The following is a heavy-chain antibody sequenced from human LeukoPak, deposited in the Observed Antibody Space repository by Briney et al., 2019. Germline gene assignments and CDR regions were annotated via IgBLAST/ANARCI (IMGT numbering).Heavy chain of an antibody. CDR2: ISASTSTT. V-gene: IGHV3-23*01. CDR3: AKDKRDNYDSSGSWFDP. J-gene: IGHJ5*02. CDR1: GFTFSNYA. Sequence: PGGSLRLSCAASGFTFSNYAMSWVRQSPEKGLEWVSSISASTSTTYYADSVRGRFTISRDISKNTLYLQMNSLRAEDTAVYYCAKDKRDNYDSSGSWFDPWGQGTLVTVSS. D-gene: IGHD3-22*01.